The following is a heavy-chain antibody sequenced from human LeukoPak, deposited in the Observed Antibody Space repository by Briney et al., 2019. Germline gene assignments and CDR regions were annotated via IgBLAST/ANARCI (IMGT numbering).Heavy chain of an antibody. CDR3: AIPGGYCSSTSCYAGGDYYYYMDV. J-gene: IGHJ6*03. V-gene: IGHV1-2*02. CDR2: INPNSGGT. CDR1: GYTFTGYS. D-gene: IGHD2-2*01. Sequence: ASVKVSCKASGYTFTGYSMHWVRQAPGQGLEWMGWINPNSGGTNYAQKFQGRVTMTRDTSISTAYMELSRLRSDDTAVYYCAIPGGYCSSTSCYAGGDYYYYMDVWGKGTTVTVSS.